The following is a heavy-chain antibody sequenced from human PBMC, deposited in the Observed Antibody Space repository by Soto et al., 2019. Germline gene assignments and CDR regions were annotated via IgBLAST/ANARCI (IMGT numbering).Heavy chain of an antibody. CDR2: IYSGGGT. CDR3: ATRMTTAPD. J-gene: IGHJ4*02. Sequence: EVRLVQSGGGLVQPGGSLRLSCAASLFIVSDNYMSWVRQAPGKGLEWVSLIYSGGGTDYAESVKGRFTISRDNSKNTLYLQMNSLKAEDTGIYYCATRMTTAPDWGQGTVVTVSS. D-gene: IGHD4-17*01. V-gene: IGHV3-66*01. CDR1: LFIVSDNY.